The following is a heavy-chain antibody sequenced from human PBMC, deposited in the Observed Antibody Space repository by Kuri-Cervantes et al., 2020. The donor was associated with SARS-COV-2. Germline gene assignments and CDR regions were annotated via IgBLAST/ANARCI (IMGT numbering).Heavy chain of an antibody. V-gene: IGHV4-30-4*08. D-gene: IGHD2-15*01. Sequence: LRLSCTVSGGSISSGDYYWSWIRQPPGKGLEWIGYIYYSGSTYYNPSLKSRATISVDTSKNQFSLKLSSVTAADTAVYYCARPEGDTYCSGGSCYSFAFDIWGQGTMVTVSS. CDR1: GGSISSGDYY. CDR3: ARPEGDTYCSGGSCYSFAFDI. CDR2: IYYSGST. J-gene: IGHJ3*02.